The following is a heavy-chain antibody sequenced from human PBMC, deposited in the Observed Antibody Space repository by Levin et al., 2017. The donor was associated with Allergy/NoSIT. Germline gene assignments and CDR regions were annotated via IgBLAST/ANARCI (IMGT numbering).Heavy chain of an antibody. CDR2: LSWNSGMI. J-gene: IGHJ4*02. Sequence: GGSLRLSCAASGFTFHDHAMHWVRQPPGKGLEWVSGLSWNSGMIGYADSVKGRFTMSRDNAKNSIYLQMNSLRVEDTALYYGVKEGKYWVGTVTGYIDNWGQGTLVTVSS. D-gene: IGHD1-14*01. V-gene: IGHV3-9*01. CDR3: VKEGKYWVGTVTGYIDN. CDR1: GFTFHDHA.